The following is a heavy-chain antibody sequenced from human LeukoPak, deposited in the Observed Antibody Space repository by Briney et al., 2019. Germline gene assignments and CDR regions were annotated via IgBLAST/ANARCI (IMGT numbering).Heavy chain of an antibody. CDR2: IYYSGST. CDR1: GGSISSYY. J-gene: IGHJ6*02. CDR3: ASSRDGYNWPV. Sequence: PSETLSLTCTVSGGSISSYYWSWIRQPPGKGLEWIGYIYYSGSTYYNPSLKSRVTISVDTSKNQFSLKLSSVTAADTAVYYCASSRDGYNWPVWGQGTTVTVSS. V-gene: IGHV4-59*12. D-gene: IGHD5-12*01.